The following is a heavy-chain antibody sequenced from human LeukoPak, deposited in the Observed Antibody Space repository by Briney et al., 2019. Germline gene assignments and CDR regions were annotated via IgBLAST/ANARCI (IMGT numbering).Heavy chain of an antibody. CDR3: ARAISASAGAFDI. Sequence: SETLSLTCAVSGGSISSGGYSWSWIRQPPGKGLEWIGYIYHSGSTYYNPSLKSRVTISVDRSKNQFSLKLSSVTAADTAVYYCARAISASAGAFDIWGQGTMVTVSS. CDR1: GGSISSGGYS. CDR2: IYHSGST. V-gene: IGHV4-30-2*01. J-gene: IGHJ3*02.